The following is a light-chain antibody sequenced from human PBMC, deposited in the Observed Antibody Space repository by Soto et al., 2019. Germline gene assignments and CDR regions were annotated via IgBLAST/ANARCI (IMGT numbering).Light chain of an antibody. CDR1: SSDFGSYNR. CDR2: EGS. Sequence: QSALTQPASVSGSPGQSITISCAGTSSDFGSYNRVSWYQQHPGKAPKLIIYEGSNRPSGISNRYSGAKSGNTASLTSSGLQAEDEADYYGFSYAGGVTSVFGAGTKLTVL. CDR3: FSYAGGVTSV. V-gene: IGLV2-23*01. J-gene: IGLJ1*01.